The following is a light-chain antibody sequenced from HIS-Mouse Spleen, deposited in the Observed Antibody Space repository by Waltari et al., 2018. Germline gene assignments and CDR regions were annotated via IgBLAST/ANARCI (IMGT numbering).Light chain of an antibody. CDR3: YSTDSSGNHRV. J-gene: IGLJ2*01. Sequence: SYELTQPPSVSVSPGQTARITCPGDALPKKYAYWYQEKSGQAPVLVIYEDSKRPSGIPERFSGSSSGTMATLTISGAQVEDEAGYYCYSTDSSGNHRVFGGGTKLTVL. V-gene: IGLV3-10*01. CDR1: ALPKKY. CDR2: EDS.